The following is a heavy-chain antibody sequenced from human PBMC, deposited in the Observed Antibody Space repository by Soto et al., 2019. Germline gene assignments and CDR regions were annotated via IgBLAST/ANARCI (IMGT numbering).Heavy chain of an antibody. CDR1: TYTYNTHY. V-gene: IGHV1-46*02. J-gene: IGHJ4*02. Sequence: ASVKVSCKSSTYTYNTHYIHWVRQAPGQGLEWVGVINPSVGSTNYAQKFQGRVTMTRDTSTTTFYMEVTSLTSEDTAVYYCVGGSASGVDHWGQGTLVTVS. CDR3: VGGSASGVDH. D-gene: IGHD6-6*01. CDR2: INPSVGST.